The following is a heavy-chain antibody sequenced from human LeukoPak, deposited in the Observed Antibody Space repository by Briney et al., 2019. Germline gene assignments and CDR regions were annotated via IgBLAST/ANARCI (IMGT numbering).Heavy chain of an antibody. Sequence: GGSLRLSCAASGFTVSSNYMSWVRQAPGKGLEWVSIIYSGGSTYYADSVKGRFTISRDNSKNTLYLQMNSLRAEDTAVYYCARDEYGSYSYYYGMDVWGQGTTVTVSS. CDR1: GFTVSSNY. CDR2: IYSGGST. D-gene: IGHD3-10*01. CDR3: ARDEYGSYSYYYGMDV. V-gene: IGHV3-66*01. J-gene: IGHJ6*02.